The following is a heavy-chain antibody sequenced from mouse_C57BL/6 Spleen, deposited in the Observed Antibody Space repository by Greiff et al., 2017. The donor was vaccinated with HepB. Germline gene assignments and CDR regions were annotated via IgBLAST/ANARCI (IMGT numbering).Heavy chain of an antibody. CDR1: GYTFTSYW. CDR3: ARIYSNTGFDE. Sequence: QVQLQLSGAELVKPGASVKMSCKASGYTFTSYWITWVKQRPGQGLEWVGDLYPGSGSTNYNEKFKIKATLAVDTSSSTAYMQLSSLTAGDSAVYYCARIYSNTGFDERGEGTTLKDAS. V-gene: IGHV1-55*01. J-gene: IGHJ2*01. D-gene: IGHD2-5*01. CDR2: LYPGSGST.